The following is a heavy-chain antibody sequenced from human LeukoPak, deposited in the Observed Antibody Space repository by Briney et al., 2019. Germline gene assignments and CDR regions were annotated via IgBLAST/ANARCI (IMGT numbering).Heavy chain of an antibody. CDR2: INPNSGDT. D-gene: IGHD3-22*01. Sequence: GASVKVSCQASGYTFTGYYIHWVRQAPGQGLEWMGWINPNSGDTNSAQKFQGRVTMTRDTSISTAYMELSRLRSDDTAVYFCARDGARYFDSGDFYEIDYWGQGALVTVSS. V-gene: IGHV1-2*02. CDR3: ARDGARYFDSGDFYEIDY. CDR1: GYTFTGYY. J-gene: IGHJ4*02.